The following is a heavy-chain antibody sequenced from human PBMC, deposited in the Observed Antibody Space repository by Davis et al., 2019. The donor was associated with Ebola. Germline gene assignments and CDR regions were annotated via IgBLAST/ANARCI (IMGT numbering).Heavy chain of an antibody. CDR1: GGSISDAGYY. Sequence: PSETLSLTCSVSGGSISDAGYYWTWIRQPPGKGLEWIGEIDHSGRTTWNASLKSRVTISVDTSKNQFSLKLTSVTAADTAVYYCARYCSSNTCNLFDFWGQGSLVTVSS. D-gene: IGHD2-2*01. CDR3: ARYCSSNTCNLFDF. V-gene: IGHV4-34*01. CDR2: IDHSGRT. J-gene: IGHJ5*01.